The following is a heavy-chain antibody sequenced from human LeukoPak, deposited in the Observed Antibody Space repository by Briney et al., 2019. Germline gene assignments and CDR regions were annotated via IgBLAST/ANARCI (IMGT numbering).Heavy chain of an antibody. CDR3: AKELYDFWSGYPRYYYYGMDV. J-gene: IGHJ6*02. CDR1: GFTFSSYG. V-gene: IGHV3-30*18. D-gene: IGHD3-3*01. Sequence: GGSLRLSCAASGFTFSSYGMHWVRQAPGKGLEWVAVISYDGSNEYYADSVKGRFTISRDNSKNTLYLQMNSLRAEDTAVYYCAKELYDFWSGYPRYYYYGMDVWGQGTTVTVSS. CDR2: ISYDGSNE.